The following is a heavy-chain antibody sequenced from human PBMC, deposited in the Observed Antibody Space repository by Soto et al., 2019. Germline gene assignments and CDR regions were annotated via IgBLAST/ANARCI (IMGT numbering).Heavy chain of an antibody. D-gene: IGHD3-10*01. Sequence: SETLSLTCAVYGGSFSGHYWSWIRQPPGKGLEWIGEINHSGSTNYNPSLKSRVTISVDTSKNQFSLKLSSVTAADTAVYYCARYWRALGFGEVFSSHYYSGMDVRDQVTRVTVAS. J-gene: IGHJ6*02. CDR2: INHSGST. CDR1: GGSFSGHY. CDR3: ARYWRALGFGEVFSSHYYSGMDV. V-gene: IGHV4-34*01.